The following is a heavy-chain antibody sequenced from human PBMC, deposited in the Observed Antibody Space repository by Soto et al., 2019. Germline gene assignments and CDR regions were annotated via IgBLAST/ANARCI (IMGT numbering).Heavy chain of an antibody. J-gene: IGHJ4*02. D-gene: IGHD2-21*01. CDR3: AKDLSSNGLGCGH. CDR1: LFFINAYA. V-gene: IGHV3-30*18. CDR2: TRFDGSTE. Sequence: GSLRLSRQGSLFFINAYAIHWFRQSPGKGLQWVAATRFDGSTEYSADSEMGRFTVSRDISRNTFFLQLTNLRPDDTAMYYCAKDLSSNGLGCGHWGQGAMVTVSS.